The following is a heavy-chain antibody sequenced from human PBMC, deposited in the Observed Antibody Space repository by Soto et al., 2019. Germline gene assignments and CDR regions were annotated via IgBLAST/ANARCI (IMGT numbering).Heavy chain of an antibody. CDR3: ARAGGAAAALSWFDP. Sequence: ASVKVSCKASGGTFSSYAISWVRQAPGQGLEWMGWISAYNGNTNYAQKLQGRVTMTTDTSTSTAYMELRSLRSDDTAVYYCARAGGAAAALSWFDPWGQGTLVTVSS. J-gene: IGHJ5*02. D-gene: IGHD6-13*01. CDR1: GGTFSSYA. CDR2: ISAYNGNT. V-gene: IGHV1-18*01.